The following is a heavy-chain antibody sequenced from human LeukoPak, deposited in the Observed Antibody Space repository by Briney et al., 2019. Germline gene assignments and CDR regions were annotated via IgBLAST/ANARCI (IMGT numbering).Heavy chain of an antibody. CDR3: ARDVVVTSSPEAFDI. Sequence: SETLSLTCTVSGDSVTSGGYFWTWIRQHPGKGLEWIGYLNNSGTTSYNPSLKSRVSISVDTSNNQFSLRLSSVTAADTAVYYCARDVVVTSSPEAFDIWGQGTMVPVSS. CDR1: GDSVTSGGYF. CDR2: LNNSGTT. D-gene: IGHD2-21*02. V-gene: IGHV4-31*03. J-gene: IGHJ3*02.